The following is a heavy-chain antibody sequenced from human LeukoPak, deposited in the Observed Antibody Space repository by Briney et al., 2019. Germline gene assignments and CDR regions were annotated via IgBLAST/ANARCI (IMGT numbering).Heavy chain of an antibody. D-gene: IGHD2-2*02. J-gene: IGHJ6*02. CDR3: AGYIVVVPAAIRDLPSPYYYCGMDV. Sequence: GVLRLSCAASGFTFSSYAMSWVRQAPGKGLEWVSAISGSGGSTYYADSVKGRFTISRDNSKNTLYLQMNSLRAEDTAVYYCAGYIVVVPAAIRDLPSPYYYCGMDVWGQGTTVTVSS. V-gene: IGHV3-23*01. CDR2: ISGSGGST. CDR1: GFTFSSYA.